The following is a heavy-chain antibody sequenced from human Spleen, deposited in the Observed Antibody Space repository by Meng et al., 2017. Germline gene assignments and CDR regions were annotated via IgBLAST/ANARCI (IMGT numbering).Heavy chain of an antibody. CDR2: IDPKSGDT. V-gene: IGHV1-2*06. CDR3: VRDEDISAAGKLFGDY. D-gene: IGHD6-13*01. J-gene: IGHJ4*02. Sequence: VHVGPPGAEVKKPGASVKVSCKASGYTFPDYWLHWVRRAPGQGLEWMGRIDPKSGDTHYAQRFQGRVTMTGDTTISTAYMELSGLRSDDTAMYYCVRDEDISAAGKLFGDYWGQGTLVTVSS. CDR1: GYTFPDYW.